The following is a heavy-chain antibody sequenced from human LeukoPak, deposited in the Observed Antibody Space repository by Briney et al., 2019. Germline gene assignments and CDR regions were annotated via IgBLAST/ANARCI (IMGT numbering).Heavy chain of an antibody. V-gene: IGHV3-30*03. CDR2: ISYDGSNK. D-gene: IGHD6-13*01. Sequence: GRSLRLSCAASGFTFSSYGMHWVRQAPGKGLEWVAVISYDGSNKYYADSVKGRFTISRDNSKNTLYLQMNSLRAGGTAVYYCARLQLDSSSWYPGGMDVWGKGTTVTVSS. J-gene: IGHJ6*04. CDR1: GFTFSSYG. CDR3: ARLQLDSSSWYPGGMDV.